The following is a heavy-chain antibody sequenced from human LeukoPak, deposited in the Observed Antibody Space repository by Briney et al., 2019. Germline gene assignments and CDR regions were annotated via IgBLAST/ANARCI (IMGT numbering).Heavy chain of an antibody. CDR1: GGSISSGGYY. V-gene: IGHV4-30-2*01. CDR2: IYHSGST. J-gene: IGHJ3*02. Sequence: SETLSLTCTVSGGSISSGGYYWSWIRQPPGKGLEWIGYIYHSGSTYYNPSLKSRVTISVDRSKNQFSLKLSSVTAADTAVYYCATAPGPDAFDIWGQGTMVTVSS. CDR3: ATAPGPDAFDI.